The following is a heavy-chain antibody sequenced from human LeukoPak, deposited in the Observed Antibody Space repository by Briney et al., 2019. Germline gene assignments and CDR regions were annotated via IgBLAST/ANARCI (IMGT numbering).Heavy chain of an antibody. CDR3: ARAIGSGHYGMDV. V-gene: IGHV3-74*01. CDR2: INSDGSST. CDR1: GFTFSSYW. J-gene: IGHJ6*02. Sequence: GGSLRLSCAASGFTFSSYWMHWVRQAPGKGLVWVSRINSDGSSTNYAASVKGRFTISRDNAKNTLYLQMNSLRAEDTAVYYRARAIGSGHYGMDVWGQGTTVTVSS. D-gene: IGHD3-3*01.